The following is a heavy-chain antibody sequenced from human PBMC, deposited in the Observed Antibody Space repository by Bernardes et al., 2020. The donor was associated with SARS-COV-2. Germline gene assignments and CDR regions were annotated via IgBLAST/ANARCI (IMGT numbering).Heavy chain of an antibody. Sequence: ASVKVSCKVSGYTLTELSIHWVRQAPGEGLEWMGGFDPEDGKTIYAQRFQDRVIMTEDTSTDTAYLYLSSLRSDDTAMYYCATDLSAYTHNWFDPWGQGTLVTVST. J-gene: IGHJ5*02. D-gene: IGHD4-4*01. V-gene: IGHV1-24*01. CDR3: ATDLSAYTHNWFDP. CDR2: FDPEDGKT. CDR1: GYTLTELS.